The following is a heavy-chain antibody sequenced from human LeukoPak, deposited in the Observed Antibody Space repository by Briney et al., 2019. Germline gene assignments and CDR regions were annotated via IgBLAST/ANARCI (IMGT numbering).Heavy chain of an antibody. Sequence: GRSLRLSCAASGFTFSSYAMHWVRQAPGKGLEGVAVISYDGSNKYYADSVKGRFTISRDNSKNTLYLQMNSLRAEDTAVYYCARGGYSYGSVKDFDYWGQGTLVTVSS. CDR3: ARGGYSYGSVKDFDY. J-gene: IGHJ4*02. D-gene: IGHD5-18*01. CDR1: GFTFSSYA. CDR2: ISYDGSNK. V-gene: IGHV3-30-3*01.